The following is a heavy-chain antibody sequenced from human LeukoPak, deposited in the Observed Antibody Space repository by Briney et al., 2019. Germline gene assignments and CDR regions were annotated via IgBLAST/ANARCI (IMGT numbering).Heavy chain of an antibody. CDR3: AKVAAAEGRYFDY. V-gene: IGHV4-59*08. CDR2: IYYSGST. CDR1: GDSITSYY. D-gene: IGHD6-13*01. Sequence: SSETLSLTCTVSGDSITSYYWSWIRQPPGKGLEWIGYIYYSGSTNYNPSLKSRVTISVDTSKNQFSLKLSSVTAADTAVYYCAKVAAAEGRYFDYWGQGTLVTVSS. J-gene: IGHJ4*02.